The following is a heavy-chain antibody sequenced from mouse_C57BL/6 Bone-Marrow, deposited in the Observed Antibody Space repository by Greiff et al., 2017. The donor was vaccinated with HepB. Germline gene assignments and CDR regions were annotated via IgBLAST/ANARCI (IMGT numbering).Heavy chain of an antibody. V-gene: IGHV1-55*01. Sequence: VQLQQPGAELVKPGASVKMSCKASGYTFTSYWITWVKQRPGQGLEWIGDIYPGSGSTNYNEKFKSKATLTVDTSSSTAYMQLSSLTSEDSAVYYCARWDYYGSSYLYYFDYWGQGTTLTVSS. CDR3: ARWDYYGSSYLYYFDY. CDR1: GYTFTSYW. D-gene: IGHD1-1*01. J-gene: IGHJ2*01. CDR2: IYPGSGST.